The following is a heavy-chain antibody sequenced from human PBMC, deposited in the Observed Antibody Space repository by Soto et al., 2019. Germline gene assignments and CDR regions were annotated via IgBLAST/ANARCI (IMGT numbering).Heavy chain of an antibody. CDR3: ARVGGTMSSSSGYLFDY. J-gene: IGHJ4*02. CDR1: GFICSSYD. D-gene: IGHD6-13*01. CDR2: ILVDGGT. V-gene: IGHV3-23*01. Sequence: PGGSLRLSCAASGFICSSYDMSWVRQAPGKGLEWVSTILVDGGTFYVDSVKGRFTISRDTSQNTVYLQMNSLRAEDTAVYYCARVGGTMSSSSGYLFDYWGQGTLVTVSA.